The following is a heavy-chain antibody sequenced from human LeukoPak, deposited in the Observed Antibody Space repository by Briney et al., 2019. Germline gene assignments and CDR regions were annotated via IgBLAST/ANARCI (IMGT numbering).Heavy chain of an antibody. CDR1: GYTFTSYG. V-gene: IGHV1-18*01. Sequence: EASVKVSCKASGYTFTSYGISWVRQAPGQGLEWMGWISAYNGNTNYAQKLQGRVTMTTDTSTSTAYMELRSLRSDDTAVYYCARGITMVRGVIIPPGNDYYYGMDVWGQGTTVTVSS. J-gene: IGHJ6*02. CDR2: ISAYNGNT. CDR3: ARGITMVRGVIIPPGNDYYYGMDV. D-gene: IGHD3-10*01.